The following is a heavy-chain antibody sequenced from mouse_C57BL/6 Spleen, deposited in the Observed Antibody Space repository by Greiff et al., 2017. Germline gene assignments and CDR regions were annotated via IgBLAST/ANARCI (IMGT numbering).Heavy chain of an antibody. CDR3: ARGGLVSAVVGDFDC. CDR2: IHPNSGST. D-gene: IGHD1-1*01. CDR1: GYTFTSYW. J-gene: IGHJ2*01. Sequence: VQLQQPGAELVKPGASVKLSCKASGYTFTSYWMHWVKQRPGQGLEWIGMIHPNSGSTNYNEKFKSKATLTVDKSSSTAYMQLSSLTSEDSAVYYWARGGLVSAVVGDFDCWGQGTTLTV. V-gene: IGHV1-64*01.